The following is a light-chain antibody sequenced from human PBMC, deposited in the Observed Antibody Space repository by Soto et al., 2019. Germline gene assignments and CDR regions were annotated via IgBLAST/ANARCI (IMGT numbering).Light chain of an antibody. J-gene: IGLJ1*01. Sequence: QSALTQPRSVSGSPGQSVTISCTGTNSDVGGYNYVSWYQQHPGKAPKLMIYDVSKRPSGVPDRFSGSKSGNTASLTISGLQAEDEADYYCCSYAGSYKGYVFGTGTKLTVL. CDR3: CSYAGSYKGYV. CDR1: NSDVGGYNY. CDR2: DVS. V-gene: IGLV2-11*01.